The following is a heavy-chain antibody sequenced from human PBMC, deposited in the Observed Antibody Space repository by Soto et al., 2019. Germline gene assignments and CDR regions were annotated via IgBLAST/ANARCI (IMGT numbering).Heavy chain of an antibody. Sequence: GASVKVSCKASGGTFSSYAISWVRQAPGQGLEWMGGIIPIFGTANYAQKFQGRVTITADKSTSTAYMELSSLRSEDTAVYYCARATLYYDSSGPYYYYGMDVWGQGTTVTVSS. CDR3: ARATLYYDSSGPYYYYGMDV. V-gene: IGHV1-69*06. J-gene: IGHJ6*02. D-gene: IGHD3-22*01. CDR2: IIPIFGTA. CDR1: GGTFSSYA.